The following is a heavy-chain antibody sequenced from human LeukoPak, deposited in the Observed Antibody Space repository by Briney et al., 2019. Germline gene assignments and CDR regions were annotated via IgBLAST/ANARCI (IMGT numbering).Heavy chain of an antibody. CDR2: ISSSSSYI. J-gene: IGHJ6*02. CDR1: GFTFSGYG. Sequence: GGSLRLSCAASGFTFSGYGMSWVRQAPGKGLEWVSSISSSSSYIYYADSVKGRFTISRDNAKNSLYLQMNSLRAEDTAVYYCARDLDWDIVVVPAHYYYGMDVWGQGTTVTVSS. CDR3: ARDLDWDIVVVPAHYYYGMDV. D-gene: IGHD2-2*01. V-gene: IGHV3-21*01.